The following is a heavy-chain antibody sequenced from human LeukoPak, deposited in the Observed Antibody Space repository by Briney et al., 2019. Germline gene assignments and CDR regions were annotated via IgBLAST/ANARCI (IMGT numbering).Heavy chain of an antibody. Sequence: PGGPLRLSCAVSGFTLRRSYVLGVRHAPGQGLVWVSRINSGGTTINSADSVKGSIIICSDTDKNPLHLQMSSLRHEATAVYYCRTAGAFYSENWGQGTLVTVSS. CDR3: RTAGAFYSEN. CDR2: INSGGTTI. V-gene: IGHV3-74*01. J-gene: IGHJ4*02. CDR1: GFTLRRSY. D-gene: IGHD1-1*01.